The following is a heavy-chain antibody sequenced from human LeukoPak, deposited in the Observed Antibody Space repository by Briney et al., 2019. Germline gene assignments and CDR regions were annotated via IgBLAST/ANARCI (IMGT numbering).Heavy chain of an antibody. CDR2: IYPGDSDT. J-gene: IGHJ2*01. CDR3: ARPTSTASFEFDL. V-gene: IGHV5-51*01. CDR1: GYSFTSYW. Sequence: GESLKISCKGSGYSFTSYWIGWVRQMPGKGLERMGIIYPGDSDTRYSPSFQGQVTISADKSISTAYLQWSSLKASDTAMYYCARPTSTASFEFDLWGRGTLVTVSS. D-gene: IGHD5-24*01.